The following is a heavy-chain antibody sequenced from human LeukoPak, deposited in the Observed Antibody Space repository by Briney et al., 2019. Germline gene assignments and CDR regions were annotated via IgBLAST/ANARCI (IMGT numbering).Heavy chain of an antibody. J-gene: IGHJ4*02. V-gene: IGHV4-59*01. CDR2: FYSDSGST. CDR1: GGSISNSF. Sequence: PSETLSLTCTVSGGSISNSFWSWIRQPPGKGLEWIGFFYSDSGSTNYSPSLKSRVTISVDTSKNQFSLKLSSVTAADTAVYYCARNRDGYNSFDYWGQGTLVTVSS. D-gene: IGHD5-24*01. CDR3: ARNRDGYNSFDY.